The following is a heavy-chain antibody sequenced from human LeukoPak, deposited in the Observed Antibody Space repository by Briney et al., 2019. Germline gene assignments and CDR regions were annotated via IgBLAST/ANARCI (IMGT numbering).Heavy chain of an antibody. J-gene: IGHJ4*02. D-gene: IGHD6-6*01. V-gene: IGHV3-9*01. CDR3: AKGYSSSSTPFDY. Sequence: GGSLRLSCAASGFTFSSYAMSWVRQAPGKGLEWVSGISWNSGSIGYADSVKGRFTISRDNAKNSLYLQMNSLRAEDTALYYCAKGYSSSSTPFDYWGQGTLVTVSS. CDR2: ISWNSGSI. CDR1: GFTFSSYA.